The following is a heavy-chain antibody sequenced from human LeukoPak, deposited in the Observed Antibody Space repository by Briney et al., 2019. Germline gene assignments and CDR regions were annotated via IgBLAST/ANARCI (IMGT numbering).Heavy chain of an antibody. Sequence: PGGSLRFSCAASGFTFSNYAMSWVRQAPGKGLEWVSAISGSGGSTYYADSVKGRFTISRDNSKNTLYLQMNSLRAEDTAVYYCAKEPPYYYGSGSYSWFDPWGQGTLVTVSS. V-gene: IGHV3-23*01. CDR1: GFTFSNYA. CDR3: AKEPPYYYGSGSYSWFDP. J-gene: IGHJ5*02. D-gene: IGHD3-10*01. CDR2: ISGSGGST.